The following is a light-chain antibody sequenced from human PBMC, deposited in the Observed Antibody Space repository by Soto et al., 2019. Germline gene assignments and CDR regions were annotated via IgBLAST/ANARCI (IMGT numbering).Light chain of an antibody. CDR3: SSYAVKKNFVV. J-gene: IGLJ1*01. CDR1: SDDIGGYDY. V-gene: IGLV2-8*01. CDR2: EVN. Sequence: QSVLPQTASASGSPGQSVTISCTGSSDDIGGYDYVSWYQHHPGRTPKLIIYEVNQRPSGVPDRFSGSKSGNTASLTVSGLQAEDGADYYCSSYAVKKNFVVFGSGTKVTVL.